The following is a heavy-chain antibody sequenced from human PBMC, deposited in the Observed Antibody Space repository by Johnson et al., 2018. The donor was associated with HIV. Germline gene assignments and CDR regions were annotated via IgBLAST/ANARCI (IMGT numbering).Heavy chain of an antibody. CDR3: ARDGESQQLPLGDAFDV. J-gene: IGHJ3*01. D-gene: IGHD6-13*01. CDR1: GFGVSNNY. Sequence: VQLVESGGGLVQSGGSLRLSCGASGFGVSNNYMNWVRQAPGKGLEWVSVLYSGGNTYYADSVRGRFTISRDNSKNTLYLQMSSLKVEDMAMYYCARDGESQQLPLGDAFDVWGQGTMVIVSS. V-gene: IGHV3-66*01. CDR2: LYSGGNT.